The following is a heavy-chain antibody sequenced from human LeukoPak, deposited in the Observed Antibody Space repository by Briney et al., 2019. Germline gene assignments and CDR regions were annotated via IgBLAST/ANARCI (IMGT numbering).Heavy chain of an antibody. CDR2: INNSGST. Sequence: SETLSLTCTVSGDSISNYYWSWIRQPAGKGLEWIGRINNSGSTKYNPSLKRRVTIFVDKCRDQFSLKLSSVTAADTAVYYCAGDSYYDSANLFYWGQGALVTVSS. D-gene: IGHD3-22*01. J-gene: IGHJ4*02. CDR3: AGDSYYDSANLFY. CDR1: GDSISNYY. V-gene: IGHV4-4*07.